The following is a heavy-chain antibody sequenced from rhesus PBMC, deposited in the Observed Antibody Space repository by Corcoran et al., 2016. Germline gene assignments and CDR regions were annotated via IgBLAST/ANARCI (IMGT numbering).Heavy chain of an antibody. Sequence: EVQLVQSGAEVKRPGESLKISCKTSGSSFPSYWISWVRKMPGKGREWKEKIDPSDSETRNNPAFQGQVTIAANKAISTAYLQWSWLKAADTATYFCARRYNWNQGLGYWGQGVLVTVSS. CDR2: IDPSDSET. CDR3: ARRYNWNQGLGY. CDR1: GSSFPSYW. D-gene: IGHD1-26*01. J-gene: IGHJ4*01. V-gene: IGHV5-20*01.